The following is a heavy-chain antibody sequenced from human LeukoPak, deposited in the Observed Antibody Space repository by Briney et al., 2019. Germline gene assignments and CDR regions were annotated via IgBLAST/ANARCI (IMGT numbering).Heavy chain of an antibody. CDR3: AKDDRWLQFCC. D-gene: IGHD5-24*01. CDR2: IIPSGHTT. CDR1: GFTFSSHG. J-gene: IGHJ4*02. Sequence: GGSLRLSCVASGFTFSSHGMNWVRQAPGKGLEWVSGIIPSGHTTYYADSVRGRFTISRDNSRNTVYLQMNSLRAEDTAIYYCAKDDRWLQFCCWGQGTLVTVSS. V-gene: IGHV3-23*01.